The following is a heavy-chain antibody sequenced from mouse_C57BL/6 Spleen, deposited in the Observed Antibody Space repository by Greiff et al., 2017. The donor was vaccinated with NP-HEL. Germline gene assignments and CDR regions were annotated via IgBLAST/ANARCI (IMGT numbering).Heavy chain of an antibody. V-gene: IGHV1-63*01. CDR2: IYPGGGYT. CDR1: GYTFTNYW. CDR3: ARYSNGYFDY. Sequence: QVQLKQSGAELVRPGTSVKMSCKASGYTFTNYWIGWAKQRPGHGLEWIGDIYPGGGYTNYNEKFKGKATLTADKSSSTAYMQFSSLTSEDSAIYYCARYSNGYFDYWGQGTTLTVSS. D-gene: IGHD2-5*01. J-gene: IGHJ2*01.